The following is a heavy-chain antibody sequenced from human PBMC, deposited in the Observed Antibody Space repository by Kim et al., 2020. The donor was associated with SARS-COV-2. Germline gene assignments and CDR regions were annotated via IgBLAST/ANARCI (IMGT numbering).Heavy chain of an antibody. V-gene: IGHV3-33*01. Sequence: GGSLRLSCAASGFTFSNYAMHWVRQAPGKGLEWVAVTWYDGGNKYYADSVKGRFTISRDNSKNTLNLQMNSLRAEDTAVYYCARENHDSWSGYFSGMDVWGQGTTVTVSS. CDR3: ARENHDSWSGYFSGMDV. D-gene: IGHD3-3*01. CDR1: GFTFSNYA. J-gene: IGHJ6*02. CDR2: TWYDGGNK.